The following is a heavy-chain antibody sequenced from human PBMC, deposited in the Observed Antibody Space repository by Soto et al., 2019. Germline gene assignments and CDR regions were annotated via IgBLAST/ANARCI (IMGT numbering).Heavy chain of an antibody. CDR1: GDSVSSNSAA. Sequence: SQTLSLTCAISGDSVSSNSAAWNWIRQSPSRGLEWLGRTYYRSKWYNDYAVSVKSRITINPDTSKNQFSLQLNSVTPEDTAVYYCARDEGAGITGTRPWFTPGWFDPWGQGTLVTVSS. CDR2: TYYRSKWYN. V-gene: IGHV6-1*01. J-gene: IGHJ5*02. CDR3: ARDEGAGITGTRPWFTPGWFDP. D-gene: IGHD1-7*01.